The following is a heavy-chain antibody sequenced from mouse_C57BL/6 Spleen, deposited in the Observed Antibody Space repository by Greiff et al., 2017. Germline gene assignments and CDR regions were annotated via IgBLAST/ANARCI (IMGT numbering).Heavy chain of an antibody. Sequence: VQLQQSGAELVRPGASVKLSCTASGFNIQDYYMHWVKQRPEQGLEWVGRIDPEDGDTEYAPKFQGKATMTAATSSNTAYLQLSRLTSEDTAVYYCTSVVATGEAMDYWGQGTSVTVSS. V-gene: IGHV14-1*01. CDR2: IDPEDGDT. D-gene: IGHD1-1*01. CDR3: TSVVATGEAMDY. CDR1: GFNIQDYY. J-gene: IGHJ4*01.